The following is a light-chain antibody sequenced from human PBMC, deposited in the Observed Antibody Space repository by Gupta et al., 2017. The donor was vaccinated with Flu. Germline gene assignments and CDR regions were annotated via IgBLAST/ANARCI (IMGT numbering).Light chain of an antibody. Sequence: IACSVDALDNKFVSWYQQKAGQSLVMVIYKDNERPAGIPERFSGSNSGDTATLTISGTQVIDEDDYYCQAWDGTIGVFGTGTTVTVL. J-gene: IGLJ1*01. CDR1: ALDNKF. V-gene: IGLV3-1*01. CDR3: QAWDGTIGV. CDR2: KDN.